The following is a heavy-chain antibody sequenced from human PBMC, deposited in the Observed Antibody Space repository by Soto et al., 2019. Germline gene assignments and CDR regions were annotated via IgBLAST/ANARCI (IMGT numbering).Heavy chain of an antibody. CDR1: GFTFSNAW. D-gene: IGHD2-2*01. J-gene: IGHJ6*02. V-gene: IGHV3-15*01. CDR2: IKSKTDGGTT. Sequence: EVQLVESGGGLVKPGGSLRLSCAASGFTFSNAWMSWVRQAPGKGLEWVGRIKSKTDGGTTDYAAPVKGRFTISRDDSKNTLYLQMNSLKTEDTAVYYCTTDCYRSRDRSTSCYYYYGMDVWGQGTTVTVSS. CDR3: TTDCYRSRDRSTSCYYYYGMDV.